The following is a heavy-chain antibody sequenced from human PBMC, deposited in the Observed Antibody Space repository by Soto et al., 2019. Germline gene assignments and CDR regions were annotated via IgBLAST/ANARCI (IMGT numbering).Heavy chain of an antibody. CDR3: ARVTATINYYFDY. CDR1: GGSISSGGYS. J-gene: IGHJ4*02. CDR2: IYHSGST. V-gene: IGHV4-30-2*01. D-gene: IGHD5-12*01. Sequence: PSETLSLTCAVSGGSISSGGYSWSWIRQPPGKGLEWIGYIYHSGSTYYNPSLKSRVTISVDRSKNQFSLELSSVTAADTAVYYCARVTATINYYFDYWGQGTLVTVSS.